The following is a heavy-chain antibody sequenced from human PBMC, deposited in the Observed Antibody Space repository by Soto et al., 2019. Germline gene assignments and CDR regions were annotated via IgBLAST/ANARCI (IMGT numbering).Heavy chain of an antibody. Sequence: QVQLVQSGAEVKKPGSSVKVSCKASGGTFSSYAISWMRQAPGQGLEWMGGIIPIFGTANYAQKFQGRVTITADESTSTAYMELSSLRSEDTAVYYCARPTRYYYDSSGQSAWFDPWGQGTLVTVSS. D-gene: IGHD3-22*01. V-gene: IGHV1-69*12. CDR3: ARPTRYYYDSSGQSAWFDP. CDR2: IIPIFGTA. J-gene: IGHJ5*02. CDR1: GGTFSSYA.